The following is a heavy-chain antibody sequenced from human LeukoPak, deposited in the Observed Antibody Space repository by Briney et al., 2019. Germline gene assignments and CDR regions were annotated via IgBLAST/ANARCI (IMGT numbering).Heavy chain of an antibody. CDR2: INPNSGGT. CDR1: GYTFTGYY. V-gene: IGHV1-2*02. J-gene: IGHJ4*02. D-gene: IGHD6-13*01. Sequence: ASVKVSCKASGYTFTGYYMHWVRQAPGQGLEWMGWINPNSGGTNYAQKFQGRVTMTRDTSISTAYMELSRLRSDDTAVYYCARGTERLAAAGTANFDYWGQGTLVTVSP. CDR3: ARGTERLAAAGTANFDY.